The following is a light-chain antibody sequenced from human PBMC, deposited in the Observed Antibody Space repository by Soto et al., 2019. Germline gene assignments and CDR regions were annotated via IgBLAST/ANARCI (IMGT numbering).Light chain of an antibody. CDR2: DAS. V-gene: IGKV1-5*01. J-gene: IGKJ1*01. CDR1: QSISSW. CDR3: QQYNSYSRT. Sequence: DIQMTQSPSTLSASVGDRVTITCRASQSISSWLAWYQQKPGKAPKLLIYDASTLERGVPSRFSGSGSGTEFPLTISSLQPDDFATYYCQQYNSYSRTFGQRTKVEIK.